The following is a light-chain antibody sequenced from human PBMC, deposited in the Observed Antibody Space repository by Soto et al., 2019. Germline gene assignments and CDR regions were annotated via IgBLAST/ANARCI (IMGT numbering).Light chain of an antibody. J-gene: IGLJ2*01. Sequence: SYELTQPPSVSVSPGQTARITCSGDALPKQYAYWYQQKPGQAPVLVIYKDSERPSGIPERFSGSSSGTTVTLTISGVQAEDEADYYCQSADSSGTPWVVFGGGTKLTVL. CDR3: QSADSSGTPWVV. CDR2: KDS. CDR1: ALPKQY. V-gene: IGLV3-25*03.